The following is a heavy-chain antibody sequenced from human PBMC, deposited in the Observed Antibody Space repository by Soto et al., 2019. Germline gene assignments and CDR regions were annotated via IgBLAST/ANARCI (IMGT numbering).Heavy chain of an antibody. J-gene: IGHJ5*02. CDR1: GGSISSSNW. D-gene: IGHD2-15*01. CDR2: IYHSGST. V-gene: IGHV4-4*02. Sequence: QVQLQESGPGLVKPSGTLSLTCAVSGGSISSSNWWSWVRQPPGKGLEWIGEIYHSGSTNYNPSLKSRVTISVDKSKNQFSLKLSSVTAADTAVYYCARGGRYCSGGSCYSGGDWFDPWGQGTLITVSS. CDR3: ARGGRYCSGGSCYSGGDWFDP.